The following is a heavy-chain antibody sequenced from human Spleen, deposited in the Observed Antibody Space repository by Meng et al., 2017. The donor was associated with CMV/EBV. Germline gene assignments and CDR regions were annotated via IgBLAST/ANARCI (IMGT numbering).Heavy chain of an antibody. CDR2: ISLNSGGT. V-gene: IGHV1-2*02. D-gene: IGHD1/OR15-1a*01. Sequence: ASVKVSCKASGYTFTGYYMHWVRQAPGQGLEWMGWISLNSGGTNYAQKFQDRVTLTRDTSIRTAYMELSRLRSDDTAMYYCARNPNKSQRNEPYAMDVWGQGTTVTVSS. CDR3: ARNPNKSQRNEPYAMDV. J-gene: IGHJ6*02. CDR1: GYTFTGYY.